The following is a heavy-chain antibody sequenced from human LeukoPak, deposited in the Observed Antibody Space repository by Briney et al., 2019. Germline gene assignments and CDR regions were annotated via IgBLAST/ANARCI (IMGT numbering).Heavy chain of an antibody. D-gene: IGHD2-2*01. Sequence: GASVKVSCKASGGTFSSYAISWVRQAPGQGLEWMGWISAYNGNTNYAQKLQGRVTMTTDTSTSTAYMELRSLRSDDTAVYYCARDRGAIVVVPAAWRNVNNWFDPWGQGTLVTVSS. CDR1: GGTFSSYA. CDR2: ISAYNGNT. CDR3: ARDRGAIVVVPAAWRNVNNWFDP. J-gene: IGHJ5*02. V-gene: IGHV1-18*01.